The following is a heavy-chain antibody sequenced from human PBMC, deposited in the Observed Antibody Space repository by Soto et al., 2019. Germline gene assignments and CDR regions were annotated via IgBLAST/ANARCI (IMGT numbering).Heavy chain of an antibody. J-gene: IGHJ4*02. D-gene: IGHD2-2*01. Sequence: GGSLRLSCAASGFTFSNAWMSWVRQAPGKGLEWVGRIKSKTDGGTTDYAAPVKGRFTISRDDSKNTLYLQMNSLKTEDTAVYYCYSLCTSCYAVYRSRNFDYWGQGTLVTVSS. V-gene: IGHV3-15*01. CDR2: IKSKTDGGTT. CDR3: YSLCTSCYAVYRSRNFDY. CDR1: GFTFSNAW.